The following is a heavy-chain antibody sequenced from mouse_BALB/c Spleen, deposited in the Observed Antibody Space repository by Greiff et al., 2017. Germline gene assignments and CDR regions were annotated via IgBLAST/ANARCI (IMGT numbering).Heavy chain of an antibody. CDR1: GYSITSGYY. V-gene: IGHV3-6*02. CDR2: ISYDGSN. Sequence: EVQLQESGPGLVKPSQSLSLTCSVTGYSITSGYYWNWIRQFPGNKLEWMGYISYDGSNNYNPSLKNRISITRDTSKNQFFLKLNSVTTEDTATYYCARGEHILPFAYWGQGTLVTVSA. CDR3: ARGEHILPFAY. J-gene: IGHJ3*01.